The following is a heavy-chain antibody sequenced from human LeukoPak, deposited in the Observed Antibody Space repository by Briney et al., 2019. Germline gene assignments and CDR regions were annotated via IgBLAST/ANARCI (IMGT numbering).Heavy chain of an antibody. J-gene: IGHJ5*02. V-gene: IGHV1-69*04. CDR2: IIPILGIA. CDR3: ASYCTSCYNNWFDP. CDR1: GGTFSSYA. D-gene: IGHD2-2*02. Sequence: GASVKVSCKASGGTFSSYAISWVRQAPGQGLEWLGRIIPILGIANYAQKFQGRVTITTDESTSTAYMELSSLRSEDTAVYYCASYCTSCYNNWFDPWGQRTLVTVSS.